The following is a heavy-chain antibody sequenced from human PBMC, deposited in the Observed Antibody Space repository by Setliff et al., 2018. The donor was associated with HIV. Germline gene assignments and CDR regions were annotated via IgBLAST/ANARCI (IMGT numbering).Heavy chain of an antibody. V-gene: IGHV4-34*12. CDR1: GGSLSGYY. Sequence: SETLSLTCAVYGGSLSGYYWSWIRQPPGKGLAWIGEIIHTGSTNYNPSLKSRVTISVDTPKNEFSLKLSSMTAADTAVYYCARGIAVAGPYFDYWGQGTLVTVSS. J-gene: IGHJ4*02. D-gene: IGHD6-19*01. CDR2: IIHTGST. CDR3: ARGIAVAGPYFDY.